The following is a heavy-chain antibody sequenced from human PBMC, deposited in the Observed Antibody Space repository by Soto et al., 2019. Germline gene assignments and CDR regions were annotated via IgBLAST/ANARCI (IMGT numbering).Heavy chain of an antibody. CDR2: ISSSSSYI. D-gene: IGHD6-6*01. J-gene: IGHJ6*03. Sequence: EVPLVESGGGLVKPGGSLSLSCAASGFTFSSYSMNWVRQAPGQGLEWVSSISSSSSYIYYADSVKGRFTISRDNAKNSLYRQMNSLRAEDTAVYYCARGSRAARYYYMDVWGKGTTVTV. CDR3: ARGSRAARYYYMDV. V-gene: IGHV3-21*01. CDR1: GFTFSSYS.